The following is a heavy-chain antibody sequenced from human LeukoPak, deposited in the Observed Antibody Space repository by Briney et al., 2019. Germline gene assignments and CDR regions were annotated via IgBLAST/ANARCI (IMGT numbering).Heavy chain of an antibody. V-gene: IGHV1-2*02. J-gene: IGHJ4*02. CDR3: ARDRLYDSSGY. Sequence: ASVKVSCKASGYSFTGYYMHWVRQAPGQGLEWMGWINPHSGNTNYGQKFRGRVTMSRDTSISTAYMELSRLTSDDTSVYYCARDRLYDSSGYWGQGTPVTVSS. D-gene: IGHD3-22*01. CDR1: GYSFTGYY. CDR2: INPHSGNT.